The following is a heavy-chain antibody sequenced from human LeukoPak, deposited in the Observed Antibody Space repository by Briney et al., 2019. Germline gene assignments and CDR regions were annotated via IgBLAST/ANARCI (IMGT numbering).Heavy chain of an antibody. J-gene: IGHJ4*02. CDR1: GYTFTSYG. Sequence: ASVTVSCKASGYTFTSYGISWVRQAPGQGLEWMGWISAYNGNTNYSQKLQGRVTITTDTSTSTAYMELRSLSSDDTAVYYCAVWSGYHQPFDYWGQGTLVTVSS. V-gene: IGHV1-18*01. D-gene: IGHD3-3*01. CDR3: AVWSGYHQPFDY. CDR2: ISAYNGNT.